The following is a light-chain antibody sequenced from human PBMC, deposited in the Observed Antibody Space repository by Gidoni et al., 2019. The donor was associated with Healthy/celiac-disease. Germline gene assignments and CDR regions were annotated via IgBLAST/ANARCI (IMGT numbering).Light chain of an antibody. CDR3: MQALQTAFT. V-gene: IGKV2-28*01. Sequence: DIVMTQSPLSLPVTPGEQASISCRSSQSLLHSNGYNYLDWYLQKPGQSPQLLIYLGSNRASGVPYRFSGSGSGTDFTLKISRVEAEDVGVYYCMQALQTAFTFGPGTKVDIK. J-gene: IGKJ3*01. CDR1: QSLLHSNGYNY. CDR2: LGS.